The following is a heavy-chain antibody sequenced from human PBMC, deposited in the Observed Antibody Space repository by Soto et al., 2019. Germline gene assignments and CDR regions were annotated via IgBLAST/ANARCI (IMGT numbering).Heavy chain of an antibody. J-gene: IGHJ4*02. D-gene: IGHD1-26*01. CDR3: SRDEGGSYVY. CDR1: GFTFSDHY. CDR2: ARNKANSYAT. V-gene: IGHV3-72*01. Sequence: EVQLVESGGGLVQPGGSLRLSCAASGFTFSDHYMDWVRQAPGKGREWVGRARNKANSYATEYAASVKGRFTISRDESKSSLYLQMHSLNTEDTAVDYCSRDEGGSYVYWGQGTLVTVSS.